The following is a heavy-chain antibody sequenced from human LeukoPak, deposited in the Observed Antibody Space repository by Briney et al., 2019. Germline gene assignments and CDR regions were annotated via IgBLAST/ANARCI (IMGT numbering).Heavy chain of an antibody. V-gene: IGHV4-59*12. CDR2: IYYSGST. J-gene: IGHJ4*02. Sequence: SETLSLTCNVAGGSINYYYWSWIRQAPGKGLEWIGSIYYSGSTYYNPSLKSRVTISVDTSKNQFSLKLSSVTAEDTAVYYCARVVTATSYFDYWGQGTLVTVSS. CDR3: ARVVTATSYFDY. CDR1: GGSINYYY. D-gene: IGHD2-21*02.